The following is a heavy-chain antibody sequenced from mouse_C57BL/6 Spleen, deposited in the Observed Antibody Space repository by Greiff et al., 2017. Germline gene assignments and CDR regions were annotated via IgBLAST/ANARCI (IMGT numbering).Heavy chain of an antibody. V-gene: IGHV5-17*01. J-gene: IGHJ3*01. CDR1: GFTFSDYG. Sequence: DVQLVESGGGLVKPGGSLKLSCAASGFTFSDYGMHWVRQAPEKGLEWVAYISSGSSTIYYADTVKGRFTISRDNAKNTLFLQMTSLRSEDTAMYYCARSLVSWFAYWGQGTLVTVSA. CDR2: ISSGSSTI. D-gene: IGHD6-2*01. CDR3: ARSLVSWFAY.